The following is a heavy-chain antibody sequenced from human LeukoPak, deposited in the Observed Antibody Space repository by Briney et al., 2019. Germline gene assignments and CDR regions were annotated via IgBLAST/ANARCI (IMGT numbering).Heavy chain of an antibody. V-gene: IGHV5-51*01. D-gene: IGHD3-10*01. CDR3: ANYYYGLSGSPLP. CDR1: GYNFTNYW. CDR2: IYPGDSDT. Sequence: GESLKISCKGSGYNFTNYWIGWVRQMPGKGLEWMGIIYPGDSDTRYSPSFQGQVTISVEKSISTAYLQWSSLKASDTAIYYCANYYYGLSGSPLPWGPGTPVTVSS. J-gene: IGHJ4*02.